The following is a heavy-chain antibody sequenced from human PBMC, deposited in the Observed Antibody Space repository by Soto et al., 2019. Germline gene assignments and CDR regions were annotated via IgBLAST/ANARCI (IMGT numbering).Heavy chain of an antibody. CDR3: ARLCSGGSCYFGNWFEP. V-gene: IGHV4-39*01. CDR1: GGSISSSSYY. CDR2: IYYSGST. D-gene: IGHD2-15*01. J-gene: IGHJ5*02. Sequence: PSETLSLTCTVSGGSISSSSYYWGWIRQPPGKGLEWIGSIYYSGSTYYNPSLKSRVTISVDTSKNQFSLKLSSVTAADTAVYYCARLCSGGSCYFGNWFEPWGQGTLVTVSS.